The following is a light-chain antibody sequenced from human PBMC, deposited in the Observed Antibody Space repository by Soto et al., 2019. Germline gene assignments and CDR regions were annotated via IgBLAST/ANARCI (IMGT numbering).Light chain of an antibody. Sequence: NCMLTQPHSVSESPGKTVTISCTRSSGNIASRYVQWYQQRPGSAHSTVIYEFYERPSRVPDRFSGAIDSSSNSASLTISGLKTDDEADYYCQSYDNYNVVFGGGTKLTVL. CDR1: SGNIASRY. CDR3: QSYDNYNVV. J-gene: IGLJ3*02. V-gene: IGLV6-57*04. CDR2: EFY.